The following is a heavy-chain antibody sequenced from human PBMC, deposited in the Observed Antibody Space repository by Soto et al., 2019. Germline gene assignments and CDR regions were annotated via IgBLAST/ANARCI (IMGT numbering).Heavy chain of an antibody. D-gene: IGHD6-19*01. J-gene: IGHJ4*02. V-gene: IGHV3-23*01. CDR2: ISSTDGDT. CDR1: EFTVSSFA. CDR3: ARGRWDRSGWYFDS. Sequence: EVQVLESGGGLVQPGGSLRLSCAASEFTVSSFAMTWVRQAPGQGLEWVSVISSTDGDTYYEDSVKGRCTISRDNAKNALSLQMNSLRAEDTALYYCARGRWDRSGWYFDSWGQGTLVTVSS.